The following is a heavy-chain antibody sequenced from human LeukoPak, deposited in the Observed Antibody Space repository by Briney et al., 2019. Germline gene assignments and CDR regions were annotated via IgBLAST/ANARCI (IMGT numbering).Heavy chain of an antibody. Sequence: SETLSLTCTVSGGSISSGSYYWSWIRQPAGKGLEWIGRIYTSGSTNYNPSLKSRVTISVDTSKNQFSLKLSSVTAADTAVYYCARHLLRGVIIRGSQGFDPWGQGTLVTVSS. CDR3: ARHLLRGVIIRGSQGFDP. CDR2: IYTSGST. CDR1: GGSISSGSYY. V-gene: IGHV4-61*02. D-gene: IGHD3-10*01. J-gene: IGHJ5*02.